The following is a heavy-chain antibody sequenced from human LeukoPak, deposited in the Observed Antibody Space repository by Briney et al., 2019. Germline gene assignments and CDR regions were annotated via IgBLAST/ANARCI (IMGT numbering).Heavy chain of an antibody. Sequence: SETLSLTCTVSGGSISSYYWSWIRQPPGKGLEWIGYIYYSGSTNYNPSLKSRVTISVDTSKNQFSLKLSSVTAADTAVYYCASLSSSNDYYYYYMDVWGKGTTVTIS. CDR2: IYYSGST. CDR3: ASLSSSNDYYYYYMDV. V-gene: IGHV4-59*01. CDR1: GGSISSYY. J-gene: IGHJ6*03. D-gene: IGHD6-13*01.